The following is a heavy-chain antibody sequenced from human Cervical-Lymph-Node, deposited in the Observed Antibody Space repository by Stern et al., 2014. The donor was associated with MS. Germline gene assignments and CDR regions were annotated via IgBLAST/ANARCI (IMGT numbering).Heavy chain of an antibody. CDR3: ARASSGWYMGY. J-gene: IGHJ4*02. Sequence: VQLVESGPGLVKPSETLSLTCTVSGGSISSYYWSWIRQPPGQGLEWIGYIYYRGSTNYNPSLKSRVTISVDTSKNQFSLKLSSVTAADTAVYYCARASSGWYMGYWGQGTLVTVSS. V-gene: IGHV4-59*01. D-gene: IGHD6-19*01. CDR2: IYYRGST. CDR1: GGSISSYY.